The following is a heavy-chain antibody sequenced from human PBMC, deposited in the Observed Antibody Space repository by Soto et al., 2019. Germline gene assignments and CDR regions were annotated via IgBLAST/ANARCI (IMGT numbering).Heavy chain of an antibody. V-gene: IGHV5-51*01. CDR1: GYSFTSYW. CDR2: IYPGDSDT. CDR3: ARFPTYDILTGSTRGWFDP. Sequence: GASLKISCKGSGYSFTSYWIGWVRQMPGKGLEWMGIIYPGDSDTRYSPSFQGQVTISADKSISTAYLQWSSLKASDTAMYYCARFPTYDILTGSTRGWFDPWGQGTLVTVSS. J-gene: IGHJ5*02. D-gene: IGHD3-9*01.